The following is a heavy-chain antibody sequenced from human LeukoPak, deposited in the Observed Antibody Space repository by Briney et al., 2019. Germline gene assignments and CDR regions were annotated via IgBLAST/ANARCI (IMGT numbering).Heavy chain of an antibody. CDR3: ARDGRRYDFWSGYYRGNWFDP. J-gene: IGHJ5*02. CDR1: GYTFTSYA. Sequence: ASVKVSCKASGYTFTSYAMNWVRQAPGRGLEWMGWINTNTGNPTYAQGFTGRFVFSLDTSVSTAYLQISSLKAEDTAVYYCARDGRRYDFWSGYYRGNWFDPWGQGTLVTVSS. D-gene: IGHD3-3*01. CDR2: INTNTGNP. V-gene: IGHV7-4-1*02.